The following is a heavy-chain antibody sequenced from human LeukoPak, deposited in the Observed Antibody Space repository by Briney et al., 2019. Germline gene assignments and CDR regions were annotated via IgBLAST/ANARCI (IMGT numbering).Heavy chain of an antibody. CDR2: INPSGGST. CDR3: ARPGGAKFYYDSSSDAFDI. J-gene: IGHJ3*02. D-gene: IGHD3-22*01. CDR1: GYTFTSYY. Sequence: ASVKVSCKASGYTFTSYYMHWVRQAPGQGLEWMGIINPSGGSTSYAQKFQGRVTMTRDMSTSTVYMELSSLRSEDTAVYYCARPGGAKFYYDSSSDAFDIWGQGTMVTVSS. V-gene: IGHV1-46*01.